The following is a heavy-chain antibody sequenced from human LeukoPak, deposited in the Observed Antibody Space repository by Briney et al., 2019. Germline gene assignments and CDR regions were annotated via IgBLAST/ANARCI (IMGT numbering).Heavy chain of an antibody. J-gene: IGHJ6*03. CDR2: FYYSGST. V-gene: IGHV4-59*01. CDR3: ARGSGWYVNYYYYMDV. Sequence: SETLSLTCTVSGGSISSYYWSWIRQSPGKGLDWIGYFYYSGSTNYNPSLKSRVTISVDTSKNQFSLKLSSVTAADTAVYYCARGSGWYVNYYYYMDVWGKGTTVTVSS. D-gene: IGHD6-19*01. CDR1: GGSISSYY.